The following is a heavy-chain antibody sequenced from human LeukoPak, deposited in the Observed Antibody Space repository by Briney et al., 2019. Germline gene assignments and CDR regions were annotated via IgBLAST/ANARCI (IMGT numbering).Heavy chain of an antibody. CDR1: GGSISSYY. V-gene: IGHV4-59*01. CDR3: ARGRTFDN. J-gene: IGHJ4*02. Sequence: PSETLSLTCTFSGGSISSYYWSWIRQPPGKGLEWIGNIYDRGSTKYNPSLKSRVTISVDTSKNQFSLRLSSVTAADTAVYYCARGRTFDNWGQGTLVTVSS. CDR2: IYDRGST.